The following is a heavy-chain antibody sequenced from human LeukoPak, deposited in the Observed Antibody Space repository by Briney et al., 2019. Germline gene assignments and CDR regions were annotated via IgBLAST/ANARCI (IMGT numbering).Heavy chain of an antibody. Sequence: PSETLSLTCTVSGGSISSYYWSWIRQPPGMGLEWIGYIYYSGSTNYNPSLKSRVTISVDTSKNQFSLKLSSVTAADTAVYYCARLNSGSYLNLDYWGQGTLVTVSS. D-gene: IGHD1-26*01. CDR1: GGSISSYY. J-gene: IGHJ4*02. CDR3: ARLNSGSYLNLDY. CDR2: IYYSGST. V-gene: IGHV4-59*01.